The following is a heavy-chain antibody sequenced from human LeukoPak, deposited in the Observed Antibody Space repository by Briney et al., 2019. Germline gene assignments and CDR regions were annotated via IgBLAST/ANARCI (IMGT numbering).Heavy chain of an antibody. Sequence: PSETLSLTCAVYGGSFSGYYWSWIRQPPGKGLEWIGEVSHSGETHYNPSLKSRVTISVDTSKNQFSLKLTSVTAADTAVYYCARGEVRGVIPYVRRYWGEGALVTVSS. D-gene: IGHD3-10*01. J-gene: IGHJ4*02. V-gene: IGHV4-34*01. CDR3: ARGEVRGVIPYVRRY. CDR1: GGSFSGYY. CDR2: VSHSGET.